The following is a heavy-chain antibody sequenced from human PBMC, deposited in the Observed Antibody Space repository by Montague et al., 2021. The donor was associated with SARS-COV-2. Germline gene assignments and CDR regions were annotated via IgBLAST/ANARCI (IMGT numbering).Heavy chain of an antibody. J-gene: IGHJ4*02. CDR1: GGSLSSGGYY. V-gene: IGHV4-31*03. CDR2: TYKSGNTYNSGNT. CDR3: ARGRGYTTGPAVYFDY. D-gene: IGHD2-8*02. Sequence: TLSLICTVSGGSLSSGGYYWTWIRQHPGKGLEWIGYTYKSGNTYNSGNTYYNPSLKTRGTISVDTSKNWFSLRLTSVTVADTAVYYCARGRGYTTGPAVYFDYWGQGILVTVSP.